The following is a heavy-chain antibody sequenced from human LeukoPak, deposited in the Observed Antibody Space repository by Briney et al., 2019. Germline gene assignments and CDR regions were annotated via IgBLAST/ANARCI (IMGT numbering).Heavy chain of an antibody. D-gene: IGHD6-19*01. V-gene: IGHV3-23*01. J-gene: IGHJ3*02. CDR1: GFTFSSYA. Sequence: GGSLRLSCAVSGFTFSSYAMSWVRQAPGKGLEWVSAIIGRGGNTYYADSVMGRFTISRDNSKNTLCLQMNGLRAEDTALYYCAKVGYSSGWRGDDSFDNWGKGTMVTVSS. CDR2: IIGRGGNT. CDR3: AKVGYSSGWRGDDSFDN.